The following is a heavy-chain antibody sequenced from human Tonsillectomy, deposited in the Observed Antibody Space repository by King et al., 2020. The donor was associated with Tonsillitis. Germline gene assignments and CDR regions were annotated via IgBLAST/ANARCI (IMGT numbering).Heavy chain of an antibody. CDR1: GFTFSSFG. CDR2: ISYDGSKK. D-gene: IGHD4-23*01. CDR3: TKPLYGGSDYSYSGMAV. J-gene: IGHJ6*02. Sequence: VQLVESGGGVVQPGRSQRLSCAVSGFTFSSFGIHWVRQAPGKGLEWVAGISYDGSKKNYADSVKGRFTISRDNSKNTVYLQMNSLRAEDTATFYCTKPLYGGSDYSYSGMAVWGQGTTVTVSS. V-gene: IGHV3-30*18.